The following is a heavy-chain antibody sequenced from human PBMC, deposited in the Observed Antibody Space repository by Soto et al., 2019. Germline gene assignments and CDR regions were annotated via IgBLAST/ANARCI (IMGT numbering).Heavy chain of an antibody. V-gene: IGHV1-3*01. D-gene: IGHD3-22*01. CDR1: GYTLTRYS. CDR3: AILGTYYFDNSDNYFDF. J-gene: IGHJ4*02. CDR2: INAGNGHT. Sequence: GAGMRVSCKASGYTLTRYSIHWVRQAPGQRLEWMGWINAGNGHTKFSQKFQGRVTITRDTSASTAYMELRGLRSEDTAVYYCAILGTYYFDNSDNYFDFWGQGTLVTVSS.